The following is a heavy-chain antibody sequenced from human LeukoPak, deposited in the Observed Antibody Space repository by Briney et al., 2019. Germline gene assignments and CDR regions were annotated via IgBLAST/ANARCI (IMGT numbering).Heavy chain of an antibody. CDR2: IIPIFGAA. J-gene: IGHJ4*02. V-gene: IGHV1-69*05. Sequence: SVKVSCKASGGTFSSYAISWVRQAPGQGLEWMGGIIPIFGAANYAQKFQGRVTITTDESTSTAYMELSSLRSEDTAVYYCARESDYDYVWGSSTSWGQGTLVTVSS. D-gene: IGHD3-16*01. CDR1: GGTFSSYA. CDR3: ARESDYDYVWGSSTS.